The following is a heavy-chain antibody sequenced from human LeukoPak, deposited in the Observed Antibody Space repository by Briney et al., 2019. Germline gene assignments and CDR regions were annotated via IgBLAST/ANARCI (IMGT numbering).Heavy chain of an antibody. D-gene: IGHD2-21*02. CDR1: GYTFTGYY. J-gene: IGHJ4*02. CDR3: ARDQGVTPPGFDY. V-gene: IGHV1-2*02. Sequence: ASVKVSCKASGYTFTGYYMHWVRQAPGQGLEWMGWINPNSGGTNYAQKFQGRVTMTRDTSISTAYMELSRLRSDDTAVYYCARDQGVTPPGFDYWGQGTLVTVSS. CDR2: INPNSGGT.